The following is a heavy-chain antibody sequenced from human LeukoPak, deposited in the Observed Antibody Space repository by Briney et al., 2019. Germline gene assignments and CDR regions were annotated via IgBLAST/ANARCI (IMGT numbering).Heavy chain of an antibody. CDR3: AKDGLRTTVTTSHYYYYGMDV. D-gene: IGHD4-17*01. CDR2: IRYDGSNK. CDR1: GFTFSSYG. Sequence: GSLRLSCAASGFTFSSYGMHWVRQAPGKGLEWVAFIRYDGSNKYYADSVKGRFTISRDNSKNTLYLQMNSLRAEDTAVYYCAKDGLRTTVTTSHYYYYGMDVWGQGTTVTVSS. V-gene: IGHV3-30*02. J-gene: IGHJ6*02.